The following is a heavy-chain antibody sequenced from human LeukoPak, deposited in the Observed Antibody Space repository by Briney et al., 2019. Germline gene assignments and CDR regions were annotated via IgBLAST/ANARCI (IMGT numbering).Heavy chain of an antibody. D-gene: IGHD2-2*01. CDR2: IHVDANEI. J-gene: IGHJ4*02. CDR3: EREKDCSTTNCYFYPAH. V-gene: IGHV3-30*04. Sequence: PGGSLRLSCAASGFTFSSYAMHWVRQAPGKGLEWVSFIHVDANEIYYADSVKGRFTISRDSSKNTLHLQMNSLRPDDTAVYYCEREKDCSTTNCYFYPAHWGREPLVTVSS. CDR1: GFTFSSYA.